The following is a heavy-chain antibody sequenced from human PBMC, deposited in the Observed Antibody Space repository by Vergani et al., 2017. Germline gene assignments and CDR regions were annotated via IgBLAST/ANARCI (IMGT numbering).Heavy chain of an antibody. CDR1: GYSFTSYW. J-gene: IGHJ6*03. D-gene: IGHD2-2*01. V-gene: IGHV5-51*01. Sequence: EVQLVQSGAEVKKPGESLKISCKGSGYSFTSYWIGWVRQMPGKGLEWMGIIYPGDSDTRYSPSFQGQVTISAAKSISTAYLQWSSLTASDTAMYYCARRGGYCSSTSCYYMDVWGKGTTVTVSS. CDR3: ARRGGYCSSTSCYYMDV. CDR2: IYPGDSDT.